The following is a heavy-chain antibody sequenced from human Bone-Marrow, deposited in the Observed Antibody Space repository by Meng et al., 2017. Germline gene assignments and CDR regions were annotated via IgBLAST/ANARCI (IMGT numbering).Heavy chain of an antibody. CDR2: ISSSGSTI. CDR1: GFTFSSYE. CDR3: ARAQGCSGGSCYSPVGAFDI. V-gene: IGHV3-48*03. Sequence: GESLKISCAASGFTFSSYEMNWVRQAPGKGLEWVSYISSSGSTIYYADSVKGRFTISRDNAKNSLYLQINSLRAEDTAVYYCARAQGCSGGSCYSPVGAFDIWGQGTMVTVSS. J-gene: IGHJ3*02. D-gene: IGHD2-15*01.